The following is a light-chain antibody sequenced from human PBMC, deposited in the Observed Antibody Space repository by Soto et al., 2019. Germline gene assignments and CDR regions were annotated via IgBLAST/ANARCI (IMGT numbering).Light chain of an antibody. CDR3: CSYVGSNTLYV. CDR1: SSDIGDYGY. V-gene: IGLV2-11*01. J-gene: IGLJ1*01. CDR2: DVT. Sequence: QSALTQPRSVSGSPGQSLTISCSGSSSDIGDYGYVSWYQQHPGKAPTLLIYDVTKRPSGVPDRFSGSKSGDTASLTISGLQAGDEGNYYCCSYVGSNTLYVFGTGTKVTVL.